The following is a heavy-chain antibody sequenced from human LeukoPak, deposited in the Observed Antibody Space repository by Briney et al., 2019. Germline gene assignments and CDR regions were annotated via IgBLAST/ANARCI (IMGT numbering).Heavy chain of an antibody. D-gene: IGHD4-11*01. CDR3: ARAPHYSNYGPYYYGMDV. Sequence: GGSLRLSCAASGFMFSSNWMSWVRLAPGKGLEWVSYISSSSSYTNYADSVKGRFTISRDNAKNSLYLQMNSLRAEDTAVYYCARAPHYSNYGPYYYGMDVWGQGTTVTVSS. V-gene: IGHV3-21*05. CDR1: GFMFSSNW. J-gene: IGHJ6*02. CDR2: ISSSSSYT.